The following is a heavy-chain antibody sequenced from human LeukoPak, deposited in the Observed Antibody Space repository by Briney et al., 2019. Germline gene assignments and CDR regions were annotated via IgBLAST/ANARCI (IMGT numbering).Heavy chain of an antibody. CDR3: VKDLYAYESSGYQGFDY. J-gene: IGHJ4*02. CDR2: ISKNGGTT. CDR1: GFTFSNYA. V-gene: IGHV3-64D*06. D-gene: IGHD3-22*01. Sequence: GGSLRLSCSASGFTFSNYAIHGVRQAPGTGLQFVAAISKNGGTTYYTDSGRGRFIISRDNSKNTLFRRMTSLRVEDTAVYYCVKDLYAYESSGYQGFDYWRQGTQVTVSS.